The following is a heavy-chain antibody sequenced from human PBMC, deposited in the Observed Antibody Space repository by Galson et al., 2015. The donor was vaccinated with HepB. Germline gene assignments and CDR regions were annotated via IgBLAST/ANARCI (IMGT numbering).Heavy chain of an antibody. V-gene: IGHV3-74*01. J-gene: IGHJ4*02. CDR2: INSDGGSI. CDR1: GFTFGSYW. D-gene: IGHD4-11*01. CDR3: ARGLYRDGGYFDY. Sequence: SLRLSCAASGFTFGSYWMNWVRQAPGKGLVWVSRINSDGGSISYADSVKGRFTIPRDNAKNTLYLQMNSLRAEDTAVYYCARGLYRDGGYFDYWGQGTLVTVSS.